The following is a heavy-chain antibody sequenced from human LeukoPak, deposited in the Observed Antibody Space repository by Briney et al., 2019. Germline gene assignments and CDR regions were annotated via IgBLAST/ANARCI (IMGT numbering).Heavy chain of an antibody. CDR2: IYYSGST. D-gene: IGHD3-22*01. J-gene: IGHJ4*02. V-gene: IGHV4-59*08. Sequence: PSETLSLTCTVSGGSISSYYWSWIRQPPGKGLEWIGYIYYSGSTNYNPSLKSRVAISVDTSKNQFSLKLSSVTAADTAVYYCARHRDNSGYYYYFDYWGQGTLVTVSS. CDR3: ARHRDNSGYYYYFDY. CDR1: GGSISSYY.